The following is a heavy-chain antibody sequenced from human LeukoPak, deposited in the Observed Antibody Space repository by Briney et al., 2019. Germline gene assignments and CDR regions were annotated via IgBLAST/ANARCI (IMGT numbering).Heavy chain of an antibody. J-gene: IGHJ4*02. CDR1: GFTFSSYA. CDR2: ISGSGGST. V-gene: IGHV3-23*01. Sequence: PGGSLRLSCAASGFTFSSYAMSWVRQAPGKGLEWVSAISGSGGSTYYADSVEGRFTIPRDNSKNTLYLQMNSLRAEDTAVYYCAKDRYSSGWYGDPTALFDYWGQGTLVTVSS. CDR3: AKDRYSSGWYGDPTALFDY. D-gene: IGHD6-19*01.